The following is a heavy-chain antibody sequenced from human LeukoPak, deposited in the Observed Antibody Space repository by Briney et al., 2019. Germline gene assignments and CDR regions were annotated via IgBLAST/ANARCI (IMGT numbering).Heavy chain of an antibody. V-gene: IGHV1-18*01. Sequence: ASVKVSCKASGYTFTSYGISWVRQAPGQGLEWMGWISAYNGNTNYAQKLQGRVTMTTDTSTSTAYMELRSLRSDDTAVYYCARSRSTFCGLLECQYYYYYMDVWGKGTTVTVSS. CDR3: ARSRSTFCGLLECQYYYYYMDV. J-gene: IGHJ6*03. D-gene: IGHD3-3*01. CDR2: ISAYNGNT. CDR1: GYTFTSYG.